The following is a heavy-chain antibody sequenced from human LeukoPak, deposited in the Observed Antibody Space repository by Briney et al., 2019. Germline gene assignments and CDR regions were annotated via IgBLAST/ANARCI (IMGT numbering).Heavy chain of an antibody. Sequence: GGSLRLSCAASGFTFSSYAMHWVRQAPGKGLEWVAVISYDGSNKYYADSVKGRFTISRDNSKNTLYLQMNSLRAEDTAVYYCARTRPGIAVAGTRRNKGSPNYYYYYGMDVWGQGTTVTVSS. V-gene: IGHV3-30-3*01. J-gene: IGHJ6*02. D-gene: IGHD6-19*01. CDR3: ARTRPGIAVAGTRRNKGSPNYYYYYGMDV. CDR2: ISYDGSNK. CDR1: GFTFSSYA.